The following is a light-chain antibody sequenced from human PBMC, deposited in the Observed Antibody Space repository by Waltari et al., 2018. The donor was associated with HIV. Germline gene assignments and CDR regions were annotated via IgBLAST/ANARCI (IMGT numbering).Light chain of an antibody. CDR1: QRVGIN. CDR3: QHYNNWLTWT. CDR2: AAS. V-gene: IGKV3-15*01. Sequence: EIVMTQSPATLSVSPGETATLSCRASQRVGINVAWYQQKPGQAPRLLMSAASTRATGTPARFSGSGSGTDFTLTISSLQSEDFAVYYCQHYNNWLTWTFGQVTNVEVK. J-gene: IGKJ1*01.